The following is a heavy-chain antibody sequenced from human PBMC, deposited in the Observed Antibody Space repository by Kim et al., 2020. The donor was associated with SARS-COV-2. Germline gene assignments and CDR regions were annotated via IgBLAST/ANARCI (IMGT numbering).Heavy chain of an antibody. J-gene: IGHJ3*02. Sequence: GGSLRLSCAASGFTFSSYAMSWVRQAPGKGLEWVSAISGSGGSTYYADSVKGRFTISRDNSKNTLYLQMNSLRAEDTAVYYCAKHSMVRGLTSESAFDIWGQGTMVTVSS. CDR1: GFTFSSYA. CDR2: ISGSGGST. CDR3: AKHSMVRGLTSESAFDI. V-gene: IGHV3-23*01. D-gene: IGHD3-10*01.